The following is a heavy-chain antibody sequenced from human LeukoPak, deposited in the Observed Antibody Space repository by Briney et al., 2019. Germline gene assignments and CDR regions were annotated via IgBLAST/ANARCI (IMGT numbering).Heavy chain of an antibody. J-gene: IGHJ6*03. D-gene: IGHD2-2*01. Sequence: GGSLRLSCAASAFTFSNYAMSWVRQAPGKGLEWVSSISGSGDSTYYADSVKGRFTISRDNSKNTLYLQMNSLRAEDTAVYYCAKGYCSSTSCYPYNYYYMDVWGKGTTVTISS. CDR3: AKGYCSSTSCYPYNYYYMDV. V-gene: IGHV3-23*01. CDR1: AFTFSNYA. CDR2: ISGSGDST.